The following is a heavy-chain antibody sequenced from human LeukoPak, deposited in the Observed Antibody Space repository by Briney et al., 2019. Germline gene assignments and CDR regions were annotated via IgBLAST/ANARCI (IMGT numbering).Heavy chain of an antibody. CDR2: ISSSSSYI. J-gene: IGHJ3*02. CDR3: ARVSIVGADPDAFDI. D-gene: IGHD1-26*01. V-gene: IGHV3-21*01. Sequence: GGSLRLSCAASGFKFSSYSMIWVRQAPGKGLERASFISSSSSYIYYADSLKGRFTISRDNAKNSLYLQMNSLRAEDTAVYYCARVSIVGADPDAFDIWGQGTMVTVSS. CDR1: GFKFSSYS.